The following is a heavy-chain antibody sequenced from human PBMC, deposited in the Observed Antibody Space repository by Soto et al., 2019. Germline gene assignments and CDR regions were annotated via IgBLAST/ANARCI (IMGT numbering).Heavy chain of an antibody. J-gene: IGHJ4*02. CDR1: GGTFSSYS. Sequence: QVQLVQSGAEVKKPGSSVNVSCKASGGTFSSYSSNWVRQAPGQGLEWMGEIIPIFGTANYAQKFQGRVTMTADETTSTAYMELSSLRSEDTAVYYCARDGGRHSGGIDYWGPGALVTGSS. CDR3: ARDGGRHSGGIDY. D-gene: IGHD1-26*01. V-gene: IGHV1-69*01. CDR2: IIPIFGTA.